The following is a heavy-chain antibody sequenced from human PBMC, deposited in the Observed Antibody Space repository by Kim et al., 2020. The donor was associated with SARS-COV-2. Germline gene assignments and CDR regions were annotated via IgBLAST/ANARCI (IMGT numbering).Heavy chain of an antibody. CDR1: GFTVNNNY. Sequence: GGSLRLSCAASGFTVNNNYMIWVRQAAGKGLEWVSVIYSGSLTYYADSVKGRFTISRDNSKNTLYLLMNSLRADDTAMYYCATLAGGGSSRYFNSWGQGTLVTVSS. CDR2: IYSGSLT. V-gene: IGHV3-53*01. D-gene: IGHD3-16*02. J-gene: IGHJ4*02. CDR3: ATLAGGGSSRYFNS.